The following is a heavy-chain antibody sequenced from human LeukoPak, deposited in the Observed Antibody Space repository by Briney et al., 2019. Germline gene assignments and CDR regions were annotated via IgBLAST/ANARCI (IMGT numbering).Heavy chain of an antibody. CDR2: LYSADSA. D-gene: IGHD1-26*01. J-gene: IGHJ4*02. CDR1: VCSISSGY. Sequence: PGGSLRLSCVASVCSISSGYMTWARQPPGKALEWVSLLYSADSAYYPDSVKGRFTISRHNSKSTLHLQMDTLRTEDTAMYYCARDPWQGSTTLHWGQGIMVTVSS. CDR3: ARDPWQGSTTLH. V-gene: IGHV3-53*04.